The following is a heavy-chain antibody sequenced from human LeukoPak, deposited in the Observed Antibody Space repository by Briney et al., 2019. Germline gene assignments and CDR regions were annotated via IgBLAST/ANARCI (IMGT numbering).Heavy chain of an antibody. CDR3: ANPEAAGPAAIQYFQH. V-gene: IGHV3-23*01. CDR1: GFTFSSYA. CDR2: ISGSGGST. D-gene: IGHD2-2*01. J-gene: IGHJ1*01. Sequence: GGSLRLSCAASGFTFSSYAMSWVRQAPGKGLEWVSAISGSGGSTYYADSVKGRFTISRDNSKNALYLQMNSLRAEDTAVYYCANPEAAGPAAIQYFQHWGQGTLVTVSS.